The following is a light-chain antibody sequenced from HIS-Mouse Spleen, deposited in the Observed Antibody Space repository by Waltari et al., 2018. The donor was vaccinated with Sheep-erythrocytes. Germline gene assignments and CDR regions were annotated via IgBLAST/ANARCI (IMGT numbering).Light chain of an antibody. CDR3: QQYYSTPRT. CDR2: WAS. Sequence: DIVMTQSLDSLAVSLGERATINCKSSQSVLYSSNNKNYLAWYQQKPGQPPKLLIYWASTRESGVPDRFRGRGSGTDFTLTISSLQAEDVAVYYCQQYYSTPRTFGQGTKVEIK. V-gene: IGKV4-1*01. CDR1: QSVLYSSNNKNY. J-gene: IGKJ1*01.